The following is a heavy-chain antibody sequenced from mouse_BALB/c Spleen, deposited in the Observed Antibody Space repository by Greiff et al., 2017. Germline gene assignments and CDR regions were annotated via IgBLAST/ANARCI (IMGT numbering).Heavy chain of an antibody. V-gene: IGHV3-2*02. D-gene: IGHD2-3*01. J-gene: IGHJ3*01. CDR3: ARSGDGYYVLFAY. CDR1: GYSITSDYA. CDR2: ISYSGST. Sequence: VQLKESGPGLVKPSQSLSLTCTVTGYSITSDYAWNWIRQFPGNKLEWMGYISYSGSTSYNPSLKSRISITRDTSKNQFFLQLNSVTTEDTATYYCARSGDGYYVLFAYWGQGTLVTVSA.